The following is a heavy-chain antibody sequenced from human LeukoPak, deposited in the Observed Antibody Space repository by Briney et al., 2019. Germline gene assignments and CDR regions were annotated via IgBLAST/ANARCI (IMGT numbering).Heavy chain of an antibody. CDR3: ARDVYGSGTLYYFDY. CDR2: ISGSRSYT. CDR1: GFTFSSYA. Sequence: GGSLRLSCAASGFTFSSYAMSWVRQAPGKGLEWVSAISGSRSYTYYADSVKGRFTISRDNSKNTLYLQMNSLRAEDTALYYCARDVYGSGTLYYFDYWGQGTLVTVSS. D-gene: IGHD3-10*01. J-gene: IGHJ4*02. V-gene: IGHV3-23*01.